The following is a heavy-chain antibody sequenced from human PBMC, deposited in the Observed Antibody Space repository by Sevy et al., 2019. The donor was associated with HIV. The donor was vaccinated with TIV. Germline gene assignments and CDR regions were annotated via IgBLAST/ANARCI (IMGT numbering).Heavy chain of an antibody. CDR2: ISGSGGST. CDR3: AKNNYYGSGSYYIGPIDY. Sequence: GGSLRLSCAASGFTFSSYAMSWVRQAPGKGLEWVSAISGSGGSTYYADSVKGRFTISRDNSKNTLYLQMNSLRAEDTAVYYCAKNNYYGSGSYYIGPIDYWGQGTLVTVSS. D-gene: IGHD3-10*01. V-gene: IGHV3-23*01. CDR1: GFTFSSYA. J-gene: IGHJ4*02.